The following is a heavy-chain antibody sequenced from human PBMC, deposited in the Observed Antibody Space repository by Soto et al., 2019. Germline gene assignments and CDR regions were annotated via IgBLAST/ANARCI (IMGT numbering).Heavy chain of an antibody. V-gene: IGHV5-51*01. CDR3: ARHKGLAPYYYYGMHV. J-gene: IGHJ6*02. CDR1: GYSFTSYW. CDR2: IYPGDSDT. Sequence: GESLKISCKGSGYSFTSYWIGWVRQMPGKGLEWMGIIYPGDSDTRYSPSFQGQVTISADKSISTAYLQWSSLKASDTAMYYCARHKGLAPYYYYGMHVWGQGTPVTVYS.